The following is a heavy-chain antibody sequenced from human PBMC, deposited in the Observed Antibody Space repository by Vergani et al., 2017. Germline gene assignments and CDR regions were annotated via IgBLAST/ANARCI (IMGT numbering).Heavy chain of an antibody. V-gene: IGHV3-23*01. CDR1: GFTFTVHG. CDR2: ISGQNFRT. J-gene: IGHJ4*02. CDR3: ADLCGDDGFSPF. Sequence: EVQLLESGGGSAQPGESLRLSCVASGFTFTVHGLNWVRQAPWKGLEWVSGISGQNFRTHYADSVKGRFNISRDDSKDTVYLQINSLRAEDTAFYYCADLCGDDGFSPFWGQGTLVTVSS. D-gene: IGHD2-21*01.